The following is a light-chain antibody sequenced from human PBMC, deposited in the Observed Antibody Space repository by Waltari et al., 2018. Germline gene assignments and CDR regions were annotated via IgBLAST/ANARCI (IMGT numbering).Light chain of an antibody. CDR3: AAWDDSLHAVL. Sequence: DIVMTQSPLSLPVTPGEPASISCRSSQSLLHSNGYNYLDWYLQKPGQSPQLLIYLGSNRASGVPDRFSGSKSGTSASLAISGLQSDDEADYYCAAWDDSLHAVLFGGGTK. CDR1: QSLLHSNGYNY. CDR2: LGS. V-gene: IGKV2-28*01. J-gene: IGKJ4*01.